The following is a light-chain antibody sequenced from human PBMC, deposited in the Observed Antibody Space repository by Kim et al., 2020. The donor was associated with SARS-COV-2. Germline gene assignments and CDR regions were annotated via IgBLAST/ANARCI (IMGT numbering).Light chain of an antibody. V-gene: IGKV1-13*02. J-gene: IGKJ1*01. Sequence: AIQLTQSPSSLSASVGDRVTITCRASQSIGTSLDWYQQRPGKAPQLLMYGTSTLESGVPSGFTGSGSGTDFILTISSLQPEDFATYYCQQCNSSPPTFGQGTKVDIK. CDR3: QQCNSSPPT. CDR2: GTS. CDR1: QSIGTS.